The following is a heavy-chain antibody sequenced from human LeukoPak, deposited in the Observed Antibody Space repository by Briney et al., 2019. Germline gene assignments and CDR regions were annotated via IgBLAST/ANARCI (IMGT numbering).Heavy chain of an antibody. D-gene: IGHD2-2*02. J-gene: IGHJ6*02. CDR2: ISGSGGST. CDR1: GFTFSSYA. Sequence: GGSLRLSCAASGFTFSSYAMSWVRQAPGKGLEWVSAISGSGGSTYYADSVKGRFTISRDNSKNTLYLQMNSLRAEDTAVYYCARYCSSTSCYTSYSYYYYGMDVWGQGTTVTVSS. V-gene: IGHV3-23*01. CDR3: ARYCSSTSCYTSYSYYYYGMDV.